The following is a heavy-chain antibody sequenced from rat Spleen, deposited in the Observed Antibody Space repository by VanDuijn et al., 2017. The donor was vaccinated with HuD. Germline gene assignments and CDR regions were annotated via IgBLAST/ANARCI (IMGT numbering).Heavy chain of an antibody. J-gene: IGHJ3*01. V-gene: IGHV5S14*01. D-gene: IGHD4-6*01. CDR2: ISTGGGNT. Sequence: EVQLVESGGGLVQPGRSLILSCAASGFTFINYGMAWVRQTPTKGLEWVASISTGGGNTYYRDSVKGRFTISRDNAKNTQYLQMDSLRSEDKATYYCARGLXXRRYIGGSHWFAYXGQGTLVTVSS. CDR1: GFTFINYG. CDR3: ARGLXXRRYIGGSHWFAY.